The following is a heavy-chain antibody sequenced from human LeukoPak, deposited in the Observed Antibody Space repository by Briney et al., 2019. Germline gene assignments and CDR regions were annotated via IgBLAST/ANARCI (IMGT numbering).Heavy chain of an antibody. D-gene: IGHD5-24*01. CDR1: GYSFTSYW. J-gene: IGHJ3*02. Sequence: GESLKISCKGSGYSFTSYWIGWVRHMPGKGLEWMGIIYPGDSDTRYSPSFQGQVTISADKSISTAYLQWSSLKASDTAMYYCARSEMATISAFDIWGQGTMVTVSS. CDR3: ARSEMATISAFDI. CDR2: IYPGDSDT. V-gene: IGHV5-51*01.